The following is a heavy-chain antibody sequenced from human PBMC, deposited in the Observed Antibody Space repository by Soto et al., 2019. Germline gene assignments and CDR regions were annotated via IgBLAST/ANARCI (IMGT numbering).Heavy chain of an antibody. CDR3: ARVEGTHLPDY. V-gene: IGHV1-69*02. J-gene: IGHJ4*02. CDR1: GGTFSSYT. CDR2: IIPILGIA. Sequence: QVQLVQSGAEVKKPGSSVKVSCKASGGTFSSYTISWVRQAPGQGLEWMGRIIPILGIANYAQKFQGRVTITADKSTSTAYMELSSLRSEDTDVYYCARVEGTHLPDYWGQGTLVTVSS. D-gene: IGHD1-1*01.